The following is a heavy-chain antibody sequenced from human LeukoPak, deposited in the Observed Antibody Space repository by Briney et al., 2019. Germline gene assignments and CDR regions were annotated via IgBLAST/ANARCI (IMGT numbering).Heavy chain of an antibody. CDR3: TSSYDYVWGSYGALGY. J-gene: IGHJ4*02. CDR2: IRSKAYGGTT. V-gene: IGHV3-49*04. CDR1: GFTFSSYS. D-gene: IGHD3-16*01. Sequence: GGSLRLSCAASGFTFSSYSMSWVRQAPGKGLEWVGFIRSKAYGGTTEYAASVKGRFTISRDDSKSIAYLQMNSLKTEDTAVYYCTSSYDYVWGSYGALGYWGQGTLVTVSS.